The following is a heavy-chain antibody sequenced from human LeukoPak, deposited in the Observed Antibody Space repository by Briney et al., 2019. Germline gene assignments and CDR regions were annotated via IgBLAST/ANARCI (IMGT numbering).Heavy chain of an antibody. Sequence: SETLSLTCTVSGASITNYYWGWTRQLPGKGLEWIGYIHASGRTGYNPSLKSRVIMSGDTSKNQFSLGLSSVTAADTAIYYCAIHTRYGDYNPYDIWGQGTMVTVSS. J-gene: IGHJ3*02. CDR2: IHASGRT. CDR3: AIHTRYGDYNPYDI. V-gene: IGHV4-4*09. CDR1: GASITNYY. D-gene: IGHD4-17*01.